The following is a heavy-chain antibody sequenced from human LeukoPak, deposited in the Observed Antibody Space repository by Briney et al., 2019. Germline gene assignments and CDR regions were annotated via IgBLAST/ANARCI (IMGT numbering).Heavy chain of an antibody. Sequence: SETLSLTCTVSGGSISSYYCSWIRQPAGKGLEWIGRIYTSGSTNYNPSLKSRVTMSVDTSKNQFSLKLSSVTAADTAVYYCAREVGYCSGGSCYSSYYYMDVWGKGTTVTVSS. CDR2: IYTSGST. J-gene: IGHJ6*03. CDR3: AREVGYCSGGSCYSSYYYMDV. D-gene: IGHD2-15*01. CDR1: GGSISSYY. V-gene: IGHV4-4*07.